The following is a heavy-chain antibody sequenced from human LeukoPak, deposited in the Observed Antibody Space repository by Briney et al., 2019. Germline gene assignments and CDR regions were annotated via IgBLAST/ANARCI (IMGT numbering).Heavy chain of an antibody. CDR3: TTAWSTGDYRFFFDY. J-gene: IGHJ4*02. D-gene: IGHD4-17*01. CDR2: IIPIFGIA. V-gene: IGHV1-69*04. Sequence: ASVKVSCKASGGTFSSYAISWVRQAPGQGLEWMGRIIPIFGIANYAQKFQGRVTITADKSTSTAYMELSSLKTEDTAVYYCTTAWSTGDYRFFFDYWGQGTLVTVSS. CDR1: GGTFSSYA.